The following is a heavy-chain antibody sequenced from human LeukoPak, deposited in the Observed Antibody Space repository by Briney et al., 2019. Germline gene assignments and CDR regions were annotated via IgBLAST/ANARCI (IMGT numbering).Heavy chain of an antibody. V-gene: IGHV1-2*02. Sequence: ASVKVSCKASGYTFTSYDINWVRQAPGQGLEWMGWINPNSGGTNYAQKFQGRVTMTRDTSISTAYMELSRLRSDDTAVYYCARSGYSYGDFDYWGQGTLVTVSS. CDR3: ARSGYSYGDFDY. CDR2: INPNSGGT. CDR1: GYTFTSYD. D-gene: IGHD5-18*01. J-gene: IGHJ4*02.